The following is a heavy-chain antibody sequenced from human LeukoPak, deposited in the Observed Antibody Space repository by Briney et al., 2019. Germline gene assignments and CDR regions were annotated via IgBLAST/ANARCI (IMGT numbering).Heavy chain of an antibody. Sequence: SVKVSCKASGWTFSSYAISWVRQDPGQGLEGMGGVIPILGTANYEQKSQGRVTITTDESTSTAYMELSSLRSDDTAVYYCAREFISGYDRGAYFDYWGQGTLVTVSS. V-gene: IGHV1-69*05. D-gene: IGHD5-12*01. CDR3: AREFISGYDRGAYFDY. CDR2: VIPILGTA. CDR1: GWTFSSYA. J-gene: IGHJ4*02.